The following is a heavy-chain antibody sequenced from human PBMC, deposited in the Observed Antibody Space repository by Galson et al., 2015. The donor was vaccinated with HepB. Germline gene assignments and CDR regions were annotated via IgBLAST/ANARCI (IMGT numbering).Heavy chain of an antibody. CDR3: ARDRDCSKSVYNMLPY. CDR2: ISKTGSP. J-gene: IGHJ4*02. CDR1: GFTFSNCA. Sequence: SLRLSCAASGFTFSNCALHWVRQAPGKGLEWLTLISKTGSPRYAESIRGRFFVARNDSRNTLYLQMNNVRLDDTAVYYCARDRDCSKSVYNMLPYWGQGTLVTVSS. D-gene: IGHD3-10*02. V-gene: IGHV3-30*04.